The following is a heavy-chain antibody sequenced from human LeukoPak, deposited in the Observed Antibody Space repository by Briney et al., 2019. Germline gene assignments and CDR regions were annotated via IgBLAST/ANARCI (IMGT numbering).Heavy chain of an antibody. V-gene: IGHV3-23*01. J-gene: IGHJ4*02. CDR3: AKPLGGSYLFDR. CDR2: ISGSGGST. D-gene: IGHD1-26*01. CDR1: GFTFSSYA. Sequence: GGSLRLSCAASGFTFSSYAMSWVRQAPGKGLEWVSAISGSGGSTYYADSVKGRFTISRDNSKNTLYLQMNSLRAEDAAVYYCAKPLGGSYLFDRWGQGTLVTVSS.